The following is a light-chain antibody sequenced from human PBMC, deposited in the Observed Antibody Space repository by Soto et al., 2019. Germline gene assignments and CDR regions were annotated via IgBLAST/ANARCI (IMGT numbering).Light chain of an antibody. J-gene: IGKJ1*01. Sequence: DIQLTQSPSTLSASVGDRVTLTCRASQNIGGWLAWYQQKQGEAPNLLMYDAFSLKSGVPSRFSGSGPGTEFTLTISSLQPEDCATYYCQQFNSYSLTFGQGTKVDIK. CDR3: QQFNSYSLT. V-gene: IGKV1-5*01. CDR1: QNIGGW. CDR2: DAF.